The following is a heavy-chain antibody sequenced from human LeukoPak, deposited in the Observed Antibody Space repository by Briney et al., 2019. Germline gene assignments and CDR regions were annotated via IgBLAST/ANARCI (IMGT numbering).Heavy chain of an antibody. V-gene: IGHV3-49*03. CDR2: IRNKAYGGTT. Sequence: GGSLRLSCTASGFTFDDYAMSWFRQAPGKGLEWVGFIRNKAYGGTTEYAASVKGRFTISRDDSKSIAYLQMNSLKTEDTAVYYCTRDSPTYDFWSGYSDYWGQGTLVTVSS. J-gene: IGHJ4*02. CDR1: GFTFDDYA. CDR3: TRDSPTYDFWSGYSDY. D-gene: IGHD3-3*01.